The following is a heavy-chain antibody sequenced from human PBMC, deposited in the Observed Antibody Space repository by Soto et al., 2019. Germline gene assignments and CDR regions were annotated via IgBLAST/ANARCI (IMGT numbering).Heavy chain of an antibody. D-gene: IGHD6-13*01. CDR2: MYYGGST. J-gene: IGHJ4*02. V-gene: IGHV4-59*01. CDR1: GGSISLYY. CDR3: ARGSAAGTKSPFDY. Sequence: SETLSLTCTVSGGSISLYYWNWIRQPPGKGLEWISYMYYGGSTNYKSSLKSRVTISVDTSKNQLSLKLSSVTAADTAVYYCARGSAAGTKSPFDYWGQGTLVTVSS.